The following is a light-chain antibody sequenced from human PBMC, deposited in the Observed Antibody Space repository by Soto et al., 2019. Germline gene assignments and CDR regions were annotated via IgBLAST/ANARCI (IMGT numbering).Light chain of an antibody. Sequence: EKRMTQSQTPLSVSSGGRATLPCRASHIVSSNLAWHQQQPGQAPRLLIYGASTRATGIPARFSGSASATESTLTISSLQSEDFAVYYRHQYNQRPRTFGQGTKPDI. V-gene: IGKV3-15*01. CDR3: HQYNQRPRT. CDR2: GAS. J-gene: IGKJ1*01. CDR1: HIVSSN.